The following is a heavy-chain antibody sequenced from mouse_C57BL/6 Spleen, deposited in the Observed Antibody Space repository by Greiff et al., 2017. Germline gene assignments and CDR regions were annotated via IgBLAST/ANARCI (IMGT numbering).Heavy chain of an antibody. D-gene: IGHD2-4*01. CDR1: GYAFSSSW. V-gene: IGHV1-82*01. CDR2: ISPGDGDT. Sequence: VQLQQSGPELVQPGASVKISCKASGYAFSSSWMNWVKQRPGKGLEWIGRISPGDGDTNYNGKFKGKATLTADKSSSTAYMQLSSLTSEDSAVYFCARGDYDNYAMDYWGQGTSVTVSS. CDR3: ARGDYDNYAMDY. J-gene: IGHJ4*01.